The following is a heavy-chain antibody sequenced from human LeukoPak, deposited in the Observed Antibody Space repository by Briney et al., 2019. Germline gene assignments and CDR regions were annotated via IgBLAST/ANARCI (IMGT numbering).Heavy chain of an antibody. CDR3: AKGGGSGTPGFDY. D-gene: IGHD3-10*01. V-gene: IGHV3-9*03. J-gene: IGHJ4*02. Sequence: GMSLTLSTAPSGLTISSNCMRWVLQAPGNGLERVTGTSWNIGSIGYADSVKGRFTISSDNAKNSLYLQMNSLRAEDMALYYCAKGGGSGTPGFDYWGQGTLVTVSS. CDR2: TSWNIGSI. CDR1: GLTISSNC.